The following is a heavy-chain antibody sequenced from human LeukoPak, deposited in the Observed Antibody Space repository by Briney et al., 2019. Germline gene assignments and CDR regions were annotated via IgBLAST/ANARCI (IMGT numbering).Heavy chain of an antibody. CDR2: IYYSGST. CDR3: AREGRSSRWYPTIDY. CDR1: GDSISSYY. D-gene: IGHD6-19*01. V-gene: IGHV4-59*01. Sequence: SETLSLTCTVSGDSISSYYWSWIRQPPGKGLEWVGYIYYSGSTNYNPSLQSRVAISVDTSKNQFSLKLNSVTAADTAVYYCAREGRSSRWYPTIDYWGQGTPVTVSS. J-gene: IGHJ4*02.